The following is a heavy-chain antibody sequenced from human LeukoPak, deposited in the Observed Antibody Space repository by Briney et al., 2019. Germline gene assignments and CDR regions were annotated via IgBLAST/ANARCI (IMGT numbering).Heavy chain of an antibody. CDR1: GFTFSSYA. V-gene: IGHV3-30-3*01. Sequence: PGGSLRLSCAASGFTFSSYAMHWVRQAPGKGLEWVAVISYDGSNKYYADSVKGRFTISRDNSKNTLYLQMNSLRAEDTAVYYCAREWEQTLDYWGQGTLVTVSS. CDR2: ISYDGSNK. D-gene: IGHD1-26*01. CDR3: AREWEQTLDY. J-gene: IGHJ4*02.